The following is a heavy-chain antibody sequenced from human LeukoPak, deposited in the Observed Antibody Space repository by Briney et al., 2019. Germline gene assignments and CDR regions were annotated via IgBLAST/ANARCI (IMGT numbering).Heavy chain of an antibody. V-gene: IGHV1-18*01. CDR1: GYTFTNYG. CDR3: ARGSVVVPAASLARY. Sequence: ASVKVSCKASGYTFTNYGISWVRQAPGQGLEWMGWISGYNGDTKYAQKVQGRVTMTTDKFTSTAYMELSSLRSEDTAVYYCARGSVVVPAASLARYWGQGTLVTVSS. D-gene: IGHD2-2*01. CDR2: ISGYNGDT. J-gene: IGHJ4*02.